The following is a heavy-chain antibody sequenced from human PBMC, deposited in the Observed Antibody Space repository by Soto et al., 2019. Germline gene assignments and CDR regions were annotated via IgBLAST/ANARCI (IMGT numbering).Heavy chain of an antibody. CDR2: IYYSGST. J-gene: IGHJ6*02. CDR1: GGSISSYY. CDR3: ARVGGSGRMNYYSYGMDV. Sequence: QVQLQESGPGPVKPSETLSLTCTVSGGSISSYYWSWIRQPPGKGLEWIGYIYYSGSTNYNPSLKSRVTISVDTSKNPFSLKLSSVTAADTAVYYCARVGGSGRMNYYSYGMDVWGQGTTVTVSS. D-gene: IGHD3-10*01. V-gene: IGHV4-59*01.